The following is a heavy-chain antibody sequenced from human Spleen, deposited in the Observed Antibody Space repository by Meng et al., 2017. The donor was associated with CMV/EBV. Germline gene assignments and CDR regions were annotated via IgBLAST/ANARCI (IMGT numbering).Heavy chain of an antibody. V-gene: IGHV1-2*02. CDR1: GYMFTGYY. Sequence: ASVKVSCKASGYMFTGYYMQWVRQAPGQGLEWMGWINPNSGGTNYAQKYQGRVTMTRDTSISTAFMEVSRLRSDDTAVYYCASATGGVGLDYWGQGTLVTVSS. CDR3: ASATGGVGLDY. CDR2: INPNSGGT. D-gene: IGHD3-16*01. J-gene: IGHJ4*02.